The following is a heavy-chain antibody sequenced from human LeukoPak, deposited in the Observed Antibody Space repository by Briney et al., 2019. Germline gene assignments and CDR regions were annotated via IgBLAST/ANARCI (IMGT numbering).Heavy chain of an antibody. CDR3: ARGEMATILSFFQGHSKGACFDY. D-gene: IGHD5-24*01. Sequence: ASVKVSCKASGYTFTSYDINWVRQATGQGLEWMGWMNPNSGNTGYAQKFQGRVTMTRNTSISTAYMELSSLRSEDTAVYYCARGEMATILSFFQGHSKGACFDYWGQGTLVTVSS. V-gene: IGHV1-8*01. CDR1: GYTFTSYD. CDR2: MNPNSGNT. J-gene: IGHJ4*02.